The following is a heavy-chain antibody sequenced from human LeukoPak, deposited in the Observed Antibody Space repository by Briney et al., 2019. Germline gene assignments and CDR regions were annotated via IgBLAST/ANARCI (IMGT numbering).Heavy chain of an antibody. CDR2: IYYSGST. CDR1: GGSISSSSYY. D-gene: IGHD3-22*01. Sequence: SKTLSLTCTVSGGSISSSSYYWGWIRQPPGKGLDWIGSIYYSGSTYYNPSLKSRVTISVDTSKNQFSLKLSSVTAADTSVYYCARHLPYYYDSSGYSSWGPGTLVTVSS. V-gene: IGHV4-39*01. CDR3: ARHLPYYYDSSGYSS. J-gene: IGHJ5*02.